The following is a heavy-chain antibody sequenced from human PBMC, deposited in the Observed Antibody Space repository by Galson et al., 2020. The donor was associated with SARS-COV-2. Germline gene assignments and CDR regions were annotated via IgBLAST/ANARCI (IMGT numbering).Heavy chain of an antibody. Sequence: SVKVSCKASGGTFSSYAISWVRQAPGQGLEWMGGIIPIFGTANYAQKFQGRVTITADESTSTAYMELSSPRSEDTAVYYCARLPPYDSSGYSHYWYFDLWGRGTLVIVSS. J-gene: IGHJ2*01. CDR2: IIPIFGTA. D-gene: IGHD3-22*01. CDR1: GGTFSSYA. V-gene: IGHV1-69*13. CDR3: ARLPPYDSSGYSHYWYFDL.